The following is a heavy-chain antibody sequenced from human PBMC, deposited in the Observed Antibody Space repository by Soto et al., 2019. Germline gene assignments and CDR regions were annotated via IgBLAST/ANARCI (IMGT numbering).Heavy chain of an antibody. CDR2: ISGGDSNT. V-gene: IGHV5-51*01. D-gene: IGHD3-16*02. J-gene: IGHJ5*02. CDR1: GYAFGGFW. CDR3: ALFHRPPLAGNRTDL. Sequence: GESLKISCEGSGYAFGGFWVVWVRQKPGKGLEWMGIISGGDSNTRYSPSFQGQVTMSVDKSIRTAFLQWNSLKASDTATYYCALFHRPPLAGNRTDLCGKGTLVTVSS.